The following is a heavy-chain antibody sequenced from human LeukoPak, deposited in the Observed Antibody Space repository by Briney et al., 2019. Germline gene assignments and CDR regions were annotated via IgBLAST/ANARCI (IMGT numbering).Heavy chain of an antibody. D-gene: IGHD2-2*01. Sequence: GESLKISCKGSGYRFTSYWIGWVRQMPGKGLEWMGIIYPGDSDTRYSPSFQGQVTISADKSISTAYLQWSSLKASDTAMYYCARQAGYCSSTSCSGGSIDYWGQGTLVTVSS. J-gene: IGHJ4*02. CDR1: GYRFTSYW. CDR3: ARQAGYCSSTSCSGGSIDY. CDR2: IYPGDSDT. V-gene: IGHV5-51*01.